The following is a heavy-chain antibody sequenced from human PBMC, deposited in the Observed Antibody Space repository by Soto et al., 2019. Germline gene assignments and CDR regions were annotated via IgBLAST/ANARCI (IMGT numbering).Heavy chain of an antibody. J-gene: IGHJ6*02. D-gene: IGHD2-15*01. CDR1: GYTFTGYY. CDR2: INPNSGGT. CDR3: AREWGGIVVVVAAPYGMGV. V-gene: IGHV1-2*02. Sequence: EASVKVSCKASGYTFTGYYMHWVRQAPGQGLEWMGWINPNSGGTNYAQKFQGRVTMTRDTSISTAYMELSRLRSDDTAVYYCAREWGGIVVVVAAPYGMGVWGQGTTVTVSS.